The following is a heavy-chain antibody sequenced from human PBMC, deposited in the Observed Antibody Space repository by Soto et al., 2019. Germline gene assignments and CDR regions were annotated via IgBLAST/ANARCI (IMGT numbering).Heavy chain of an antibody. J-gene: IGHJ6*02. D-gene: IGHD3-3*01. CDR3: ASPGGNDFWSGYYMYYYYYGMDV. Sequence: GGSLRLCCAASGFTFSSYAMHWVRQAPGKGLEWVAVISYDGSNKYYADSVKGRFTISRDNSKNTLYLQMNSLRAEDTAVYYCASPGGNDFWSGYYMYYYYYGMDVWGQGT. CDR1: GFTFSSYA. V-gene: IGHV3-30-3*01. CDR2: ISYDGSNK.